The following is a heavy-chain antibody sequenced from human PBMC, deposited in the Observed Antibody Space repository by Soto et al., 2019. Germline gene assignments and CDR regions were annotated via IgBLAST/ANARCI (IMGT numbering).Heavy chain of an antibody. D-gene: IGHD6-19*01. CDR1: GYTFTAIY. V-gene: IGHV1-2*02. CDR3: ASDVIEVAALDY. J-gene: IGHJ4*02. CDR2: INPNSGDT. Sequence: SVKVSCKASGYTFTAIYMHWVRQAPGQGLEWLGWINPNSGDTVYPQKFQGGVTMTRDTSISTDYMELSGLTSDDTAVYYCASDVIEVAALDYWGQGTPVTVS.